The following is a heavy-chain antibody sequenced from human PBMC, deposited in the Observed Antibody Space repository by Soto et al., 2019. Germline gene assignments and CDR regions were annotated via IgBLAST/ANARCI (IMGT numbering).Heavy chain of an antibody. D-gene: IGHD3-16*02. J-gene: IGHJ4*02. V-gene: IGHV1-18*01. CDR2: ISAYNGNT. CDR3: ARDIMITFGGVIKEY. Sequence: ASLKVSCNSSGCTFTSYGISCVRHSPGQGLEWIGWISAYNGNTNYAQKLQGRVTMTTDTSTSTAYMELRSLRSDDTAVYYCARDIMITFGGVIKEYWGQGTLVTVSS. CDR1: GCTFTSYG.